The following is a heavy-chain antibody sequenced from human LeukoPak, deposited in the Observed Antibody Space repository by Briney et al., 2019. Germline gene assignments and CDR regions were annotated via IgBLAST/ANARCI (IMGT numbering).Heavy chain of an antibody. J-gene: IGHJ4*02. D-gene: IGHD6-6*01. CDR2: VYYSGST. CDR1: GGSISNDY. Sequence: SETLSLTCTVSGGSISNDYWSWIRQPPGKGREWIGYVYYSGSTNYNPSLKSRVTISVDTSKNQFSLKLSSVTAADTAVYYCATLGAARPQIYFDYWGQGTPVTVSS. V-gene: IGHV4-59*01. CDR3: ATLGAARPQIYFDY.